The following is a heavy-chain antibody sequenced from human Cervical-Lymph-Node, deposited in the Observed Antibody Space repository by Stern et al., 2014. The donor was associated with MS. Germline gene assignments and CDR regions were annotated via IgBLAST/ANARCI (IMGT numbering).Heavy chain of an antibody. V-gene: IGHV5-51*01. CDR1: GYSFTSYW. CDR2: VYPGDSDT. D-gene: IGHD6-19*01. CDR3: ARQSSTGWSAFDP. J-gene: IGHJ5*02. Sequence: EVQLVQSGAEMKKPGESLKLSCKASGYSFTSYWIAWVRQMPGKGLEWMGIVYPGDSDTRYNGAFQGQITISADKSTNTAYLQWNSLQASDSGIYYCARQSSTGWSAFDPWGQGTPVTVSS.